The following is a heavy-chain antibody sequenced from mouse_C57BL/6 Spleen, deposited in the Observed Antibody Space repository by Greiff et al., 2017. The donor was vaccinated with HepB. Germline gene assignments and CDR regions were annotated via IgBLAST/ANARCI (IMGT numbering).Heavy chain of an antibody. Sequence: QVHVKQSGAELVRPGASVKLSCKASGYTFTDYYINWVKQRPGQGLEWIARIYPGSGNTYYNEKFKGKATLTAEKSSSTAYMQLSSLTSEDSAVYFCARERLDGSSLFDYWGQGTTLTVSS. J-gene: IGHJ2*01. CDR3: ARERLDGSSLFDY. CDR2: IYPGSGNT. D-gene: IGHD1-1*01. CDR1: GYTFTDYY. V-gene: IGHV1-76*01.